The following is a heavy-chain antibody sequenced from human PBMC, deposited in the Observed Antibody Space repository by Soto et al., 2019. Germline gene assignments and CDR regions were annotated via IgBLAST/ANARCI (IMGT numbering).Heavy chain of an antibody. CDR2: TYYRSRWYN. CDR1: GDSVSGNSAA. D-gene: IGHD3-16*01. Sequence: SPTLSLTCAISGDSVSGNSAAWNWIRQSPSRGLEWLGRTYYRSRWYNDYAVSVKSRITVTPDTSKNHFSLHLNSVTPEDTAVYSCAREFSYYVSTDSSLDYWGQGALVTVSS. V-gene: IGHV6-1*01. CDR3: AREFSYYVSTDSSLDY. J-gene: IGHJ4*02.